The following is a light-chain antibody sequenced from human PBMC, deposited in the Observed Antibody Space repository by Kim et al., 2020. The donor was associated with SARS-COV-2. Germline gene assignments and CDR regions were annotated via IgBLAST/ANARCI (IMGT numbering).Light chain of an antibody. V-gene: IGLV3-9*01. CDR1: KFGSKN. Sequence: VAQGRTARIPCGGNKFGSKNVPGYQQKPGQAPVLVIYKDSNRPSGIPGRFSGSNSGNTATLTISRAQAGDEADYYCQVWASSTGVFGGGTQLTVL. CDR2: KDS. J-gene: IGLJ3*02. CDR3: QVWASSTGV.